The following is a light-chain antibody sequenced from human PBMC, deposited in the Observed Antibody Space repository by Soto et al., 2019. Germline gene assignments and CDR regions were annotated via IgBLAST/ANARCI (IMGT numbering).Light chain of an antibody. CDR1: QSIDSN. Sequence: EIVMTQSPATLSVSPGETATLSCRASQSIDSNVAWYQQKPGQAPRLLMYGALTRATGIPARFSGSGFGTEFTLTITSLQSEDFAVYFCQQYFDWWTFGQGTKV. CDR2: GAL. CDR3: QQYFDWWT. V-gene: IGKV3-15*01. J-gene: IGKJ1*01.